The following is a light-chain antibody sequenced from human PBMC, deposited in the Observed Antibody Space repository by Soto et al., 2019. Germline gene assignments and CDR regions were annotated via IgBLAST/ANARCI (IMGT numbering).Light chain of an antibody. CDR1: QSVSSN. CDR2: GAS. CDR3: HEYNNWPPT. Sequence: EIVMTQSPATLSVSPGERATLSCRASQSVSSNLAWYQQKPGQAPRLLIYGASTRATGIPARFSGSRSGTEFTLTFSSLQSEDFAVDYCHEYNNWPPTFGQGTKVEIK. J-gene: IGKJ1*01. V-gene: IGKV3-15*01.